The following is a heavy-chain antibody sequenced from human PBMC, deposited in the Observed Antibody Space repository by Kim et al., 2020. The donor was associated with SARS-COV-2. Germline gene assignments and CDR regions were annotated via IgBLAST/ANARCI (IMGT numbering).Heavy chain of an antibody. Sequence: GGSLRLSCAASGFTFSSYAMSWVRQAPGKGLEWVSAISGSGGSTYYADSVKGRFTISRDNSKNTLYLQMNSLRAEDTAVYYCAKDSQYVLRFLEWLPAFDYWGQGTLVTVSS. J-gene: IGHJ4*02. CDR1: GFTFSSYA. V-gene: IGHV3-23*01. D-gene: IGHD3-3*01. CDR3: AKDSQYVLRFLEWLPAFDY. CDR2: ISGSGGST.